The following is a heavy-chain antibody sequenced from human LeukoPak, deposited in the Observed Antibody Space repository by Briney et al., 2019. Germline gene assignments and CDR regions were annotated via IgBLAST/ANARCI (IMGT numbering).Heavy chain of an antibody. CDR3: AGHLPEVATPFSSDY. CDR2: IYYSGST. Sequence: SETLSLTCTVSGGSISSSSYYWGWIRQPPGKGLEWIGSIYYSGSTYYNPSLKSRVTISVDTSKNQFSLKLSSVTAADTAVYYCAGHLPEVATPFSSDYWGQGTLVTVSS. J-gene: IGHJ4*02. V-gene: IGHV4-39*01. D-gene: IGHD5-12*01. CDR1: GGSISSSSYY.